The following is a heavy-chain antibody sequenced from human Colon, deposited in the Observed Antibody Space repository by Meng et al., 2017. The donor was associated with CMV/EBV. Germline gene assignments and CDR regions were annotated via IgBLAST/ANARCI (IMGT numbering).Heavy chain of an antibody. J-gene: IGHJ5*02. CDR1: GFNFGDYA. D-gene: IGHD2-2*01. V-gene: IGHV3-49*04. CDR2: IRSNTYTGTT. Sequence: GESLKISCRTAGFNFGDYAVTWVRQAPGKGLQWIGFIRSNTYTGTTVYAASMKGRFTISRDNARSMVYLQMDSLGGEDTAVYYCARDAGCSASVCEVTWFDLWGQGTLVTVSS. CDR3: ARDAGCSASVCEVTWFDL.